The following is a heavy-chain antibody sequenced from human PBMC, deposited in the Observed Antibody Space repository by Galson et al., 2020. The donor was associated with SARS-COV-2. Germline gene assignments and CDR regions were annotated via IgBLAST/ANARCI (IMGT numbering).Heavy chain of an antibody. CDR3: ARGQRITFFGEDRGAWFAP. CDR2: IYYSGST. J-gene: IGHJ5*02. V-gene: IGHV4-30-4*01. Sequence: ETSETLSLTCTVSGGSISGGENYWSWIRQPPGKGLEWIGYIYYSGSTYYNPSLKSRLTISLDTSKNQFSLKLNSVTAADTAVYYCARGQRITFFGEDRGAWFAPWGQGTLVTVSS. D-gene: IGHD3-3*01. CDR1: GGSISGGENY.